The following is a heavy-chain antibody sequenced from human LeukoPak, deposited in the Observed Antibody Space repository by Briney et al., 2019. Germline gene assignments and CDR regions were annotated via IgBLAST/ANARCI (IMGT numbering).Heavy chain of an antibody. CDR1: GGSISGYY. Sequence: PSETLSLTCTVSGGSISGYYWSWIRQPPGKGLEWIGEINHSGSTNYNPSLKSRVTISVDTSKNQFSLKLSPVTAADTAVYYCARGRQYSLFDYWGQGTLVTVSS. CDR2: INHSGST. J-gene: IGHJ4*02. CDR3: ARGRQYSLFDY. D-gene: IGHD4-4*01. V-gene: IGHV4-34*01.